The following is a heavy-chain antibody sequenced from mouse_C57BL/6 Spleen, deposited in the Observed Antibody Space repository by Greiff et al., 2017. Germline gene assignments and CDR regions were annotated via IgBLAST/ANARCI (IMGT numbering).Heavy chain of an antibody. CDR2: IYPGSGST. D-gene: IGHD4-1*01. CDR3: ACWDGRYFDV. Sequence: QVQLQQPGAELVKPGASVTMSCKASGYTFTSYWITWVKQRPGQGLEWIGDIYPGSGSTNNNEKFKSKATLTVDTASSTAYMQLSSLTSEDSAVYYCACWDGRYFDVWGTGTTVTVSS. J-gene: IGHJ1*03. CDR1: GYTFTSYW. V-gene: IGHV1-55*01.